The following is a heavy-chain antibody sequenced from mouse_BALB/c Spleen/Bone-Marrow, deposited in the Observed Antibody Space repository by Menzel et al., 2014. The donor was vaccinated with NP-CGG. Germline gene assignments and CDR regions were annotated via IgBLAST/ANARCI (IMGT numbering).Heavy chain of an antibody. CDR2: INPGSGGS. Sequence: VQLQQSGAEVVRPGTSVKVSCKASGYDFTSYLIEWIKQRPGQGLEWIGVINPGSGGSNYNEKFTGKATLTVDKSSSTAYMQLSSLISDDSAVYFCARNANWLFTYWGQGTLVTVSA. V-gene: IGHV1-54*01. CDR1: GYDFTSYL. J-gene: IGHJ3*01. D-gene: IGHD4-1*01. CDR3: ARNANWLFTY.